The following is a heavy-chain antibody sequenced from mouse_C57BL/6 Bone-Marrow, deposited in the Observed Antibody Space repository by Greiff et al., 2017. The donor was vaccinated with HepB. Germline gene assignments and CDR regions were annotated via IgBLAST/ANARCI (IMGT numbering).Heavy chain of an antibody. Sequence: VQLQQSGAELMKPGASVKLSCKATGYTFTGYWIEWVKQRPGHGLEWIGEILPGSGSTNYNEKFKGKAPFTADTSSNTAYMQLSSLTTEDSAIYYCASQANLLLRYFAWFAYWGQGTLVTVSA. J-gene: IGHJ3*01. CDR2: ILPGSGST. V-gene: IGHV1-9*01. D-gene: IGHD1-1*01. CDR1: GYTFTGYW. CDR3: ASQANLLLRYFAWFAY.